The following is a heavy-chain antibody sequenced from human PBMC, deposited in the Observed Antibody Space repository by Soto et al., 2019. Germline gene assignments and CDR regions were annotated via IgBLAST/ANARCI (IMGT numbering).Heavy chain of an antibody. CDR3: ARDVWWFEEVAIYYGMDV. CDR2: INHSGST. CDR1: GGSFSGYY. Sequence: SETLSLTCAVYGGSFSGYYWSWIRQPPGKGLEWIGEINHSGSTNYNPSLKSRVTISVDTSKNQFSLKLSSVTAADTAVYYCARDVWWFEEVAIYYGMDVSGQGAT. D-gene: IGHD2-21*01. J-gene: IGHJ6*02. V-gene: IGHV4-34*01.